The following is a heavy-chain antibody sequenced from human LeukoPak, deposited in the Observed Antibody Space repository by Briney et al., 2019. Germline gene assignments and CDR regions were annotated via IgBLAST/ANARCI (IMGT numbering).Heavy chain of an antibody. D-gene: IGHD3-22*01. J-gene: IGHJ1*01. CDR2: INPNSGGT. Sequence: GASVKVSCKASGYPFTGYYMHWVRQAPGQGLEWMGWINPNSGGTNYAQKFQGRVTMTRDTSISTAYMELSRLRSDDTAVYYCARGAKGGLITMIVVVTTDAEYFQHWGQGTPVTVSS. CDR1: GYPFTGYY. CDR3: ARGAKGGLITMIVVVTTDAEYFQH. V-gene: IGHV1-2*02.